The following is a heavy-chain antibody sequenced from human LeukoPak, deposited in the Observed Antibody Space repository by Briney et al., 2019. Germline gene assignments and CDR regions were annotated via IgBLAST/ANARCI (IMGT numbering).Heavy chain of an antibody. Sequence: SVKVSCKASGFTFTSSAVQWVRQARGQRLEWIGWIVVGSGNTNYAQKFQERVTITRDMSTSTAYMELSSLRSEDTAVYYCAADGHLGGCSSTSCYPPYYYYYYMDVWGKGTTVTVSS. D-gene: IGHD2-2*01. J-gene: IGHJ6*03. CDR3: AADGHLGGCSSTSCYPPYYYYYYMDV. CDR1: GFTFTSSA. CDR2: IVVGSGNT. V-gene: IGHV1-58*01.